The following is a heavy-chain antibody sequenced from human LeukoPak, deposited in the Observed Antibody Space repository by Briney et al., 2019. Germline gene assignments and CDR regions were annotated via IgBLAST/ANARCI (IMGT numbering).Heavy chain of an antibody. Sequence: PSQTLSLTCTVSGGSISSSSYYWGWIRQPPGKGLEWIGSIYYSGSTYYNPSLKSRVTISVDTSKNQFSLKLSSVTAADTAVYYCARHPSSGWSHYNWFDPWGQGTLVTVSS. CDR1: GGSISSSSYY. CDR3: ARHPSSGWSHYNWFDP. V-gene: IGHV4-39*01. D-gene: IGHD6-19*01. CDR2: IYYSGST. J-gene: IGHJ5*02.